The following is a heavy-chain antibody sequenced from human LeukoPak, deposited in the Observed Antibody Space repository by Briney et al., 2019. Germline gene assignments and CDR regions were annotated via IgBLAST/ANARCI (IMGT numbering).Heavy chain of an antibody. J-gene: IGHJ4*02. D-gene: IGHD3-10*01. Sequence: PSETLSLTCTAPGGPINTYYWSWIRQPPGKGLEWIGNIHYRGSPNYNPSLKSRVTISVDTSNNQFSLKLRSVTAADTAVYYCARHNKTPTYYYGSGSYFDSWGQGTLVTVSS. CDR1: GGPINTYY. CDR3: ARHNKTPTYYYGSGSYFDS. CDR2: IHYRGSP. V-gene: IGHV4-59*08.